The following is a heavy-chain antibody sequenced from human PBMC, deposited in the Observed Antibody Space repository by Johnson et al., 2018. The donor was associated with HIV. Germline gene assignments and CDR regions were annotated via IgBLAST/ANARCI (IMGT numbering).Heavy chain of an antibody. D-gene: IGHD4-17*01. CDR3: ARSGRGTLTTVPDAFDI. Sequence: EQLVESGGGVVQPGGSLRLSCAASGFTFSSYDMHWVRQPTGKGLEWVSAIGTAGDTYYAASVRGRFTISRENAKNSLDLQMNSLRAGDTAVYYCARSGRGTLTTVPDAFDIWGQGTMVTVSS. CDR1: GFTFSSYD. CDR2: IGTAGDT. V-gene: IGHV3-13*01. J-gene: IGHJ3*02.